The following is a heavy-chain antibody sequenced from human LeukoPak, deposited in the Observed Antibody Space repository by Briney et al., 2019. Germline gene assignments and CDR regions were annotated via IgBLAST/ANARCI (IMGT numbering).Heavy chain of an antibody. CDR3: ARSRYYDSSGYYFRPNWFDP. V-gene: IGHV4-34*01. J-gene: IGHJ5*02. CDR2: INHSGST. Sequence: SETLSLTCTVYGGSFSGYYWSWIRQPPGKGLEWIGEINHSGSTNYNPSLKSRVTISVDTSKNQFSLKLSSVTAADTAVYYCARSRYYDSSGYYFRPNWFDPWGQGTLVTVSS. D-gene: IGHD3-22*01. CDR1: GGSFSGYY.